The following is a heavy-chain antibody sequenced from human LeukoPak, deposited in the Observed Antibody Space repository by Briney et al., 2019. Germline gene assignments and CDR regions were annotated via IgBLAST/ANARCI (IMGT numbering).Heavy chain of an antibody. CDR1: GGSISSGGYY. CDR3: ARSMPVVPAAKLFYYYYYMDV. D-gene: IGHD2-2*01. Sequence: PSETLSLTCTVSGGSISSGGYYWSWIRQHPGKGLEWIGYIYYSGSTYYNPSLKSRVTISVDTSKNQFSLKLSSVTAADTAVYYCARSMPVVPAAKLFYYYYYMDVWGKGTTVTVSS. CDR2: IYYSGST. J-gene: IGHJ6*03. V-gene: IGHV4-31*03.